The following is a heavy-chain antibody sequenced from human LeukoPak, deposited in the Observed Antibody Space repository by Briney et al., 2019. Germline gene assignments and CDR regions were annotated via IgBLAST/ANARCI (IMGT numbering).Heavy chain of an antibody. CDR1: GFIFTRSA. D-gene: IGHD1-1*01. CDR2: ISGSTATI. V-gene: IGHV3-23*01. CDR3: AKVSVRQVELGYFDT. Sequence: GGSLRLSCAASGFIFTRSAMSWVRQVPGKGLEWVSSISGSTATIRYADSVKGRFSLSRDNSNNTVFLQMNSLRAEDTAIYYCAKVSVRQVELGYFDTWGQGTLVTVSS. J-gene: IGHJ5*02.